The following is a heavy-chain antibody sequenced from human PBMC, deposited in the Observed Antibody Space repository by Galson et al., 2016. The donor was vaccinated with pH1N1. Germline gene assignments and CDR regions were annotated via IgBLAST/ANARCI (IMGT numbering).Heavy chain of an antibody. V-gene: IGHV1-2*06. CDR1: GYTFNAIY. Sequence: SVKVSCKASGYTFNAIYIYWVRQAPGQGLEWMGRINGNSGATKYAQRFQGRVTVTRDSSITTSYMELSNLTPDDTALYFCASGLRNFDSLPIDSWGQGTLVSVSS. CDR2: INGNSGAT. CDR3: ASGLRNFDSLPIDS. J-gene: IGHJ5*01. D-gene: IGHD3-9*01.